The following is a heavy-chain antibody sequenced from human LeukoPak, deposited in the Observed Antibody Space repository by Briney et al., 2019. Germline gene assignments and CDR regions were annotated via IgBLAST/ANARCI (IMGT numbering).Heavy chain of an antibody. D-gene: IGHD5-18*01. V-gene: IGHV3-73*01. Sequence: PGGSLRLSCAASGFTFSGSAMHWVRQASGKGLEWVGRIRSKANSYATAYAASVKGRFTISRDDSKNTAYLKMNSLKTEDTAVYYCTASVLYVDTAMEIDYWGQGTLVTVSS. CDR3: TASVLYVDTAMEIDY. J-gene: IGHJ4*02. CDR1: GFTFSGSA. CDR2: IRSKANSYAT.